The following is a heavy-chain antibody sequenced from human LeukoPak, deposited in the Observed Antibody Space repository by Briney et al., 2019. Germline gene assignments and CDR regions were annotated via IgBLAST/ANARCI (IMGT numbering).Heavy chain of an antibody. Sequence: ASVKVSCKASGGTFSSYAISWVRQAPGQGLEWMGGIIPIFGTANYTQKFQGRVTITADKSTSTAYMELSSLRSEDTAVYYCARDQGRYYDSSGYYRRLAYWGQGTLVTVSS. V-gene: IGHV1-69*06. D-gene: IGHD3-22*01. CDR2: IIPIFGTA. J-gene: IGHJ4*02. CDR3: ARDQGRYYDSSGYYRRLAY. CDR1: GGTFSSYA.